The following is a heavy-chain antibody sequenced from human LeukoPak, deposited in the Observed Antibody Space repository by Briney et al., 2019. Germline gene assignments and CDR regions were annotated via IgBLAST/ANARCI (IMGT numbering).Heavy chain of an antibody. CDR1: GYTFTGYY. CDR2: INPNSGGT. CDR3: ARGWGIAAAGSDY. V-gene: IGHV1-2*02. Sequence: ASVKVSCKASGYTFTGYYMHWVRQAPGQGLEWMGWINPNSGGTNYAQKFQGRVTMTRDMSTSTVNMELSSLRSEDTAVYYCARGWGIAAAGSDYWGQGTLVTVSS. D-gene: IGHD6-13*01. J-gene: IGHJ4*02.